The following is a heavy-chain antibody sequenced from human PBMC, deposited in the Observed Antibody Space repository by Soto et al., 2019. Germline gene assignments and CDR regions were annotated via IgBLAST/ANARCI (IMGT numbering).Heavy chain of an antibody. CDR3: ARTRWLSSLWAELSPTWDDY. CDR1: GGSISSGDYY. Sequence: QVQLQESGPGLVKPSQTLSLTCTVSGGSISSGDYYWSWIRQPPGKRLEWIGYIYYSGSTYYNPSLKSRVIISVDTYKNQFSLKLSCVTAADTAVYYCARTRWLSSLWAELSPTWDDYWCQGTLVTVSS. V-gene: IGHV4-30-4*01. CDR2: IYYSGST. J-gene: IGHJ4*02. D-gene: IGHD1-26*01.